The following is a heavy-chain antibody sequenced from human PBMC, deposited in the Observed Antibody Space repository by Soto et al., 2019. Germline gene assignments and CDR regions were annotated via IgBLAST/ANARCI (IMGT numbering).Heavy chain of an antibody. CDR2: IWYDGSNK. CDR3: ARDHGYSSSQDLDY. J-gene: IGHJ4*02. D-gene: IGHD6-13*01. CDR1: GFTFSSYG. V-gene: IGHV3-33*01. Sequence: ESGGGVVQPGRSLRLSCAASGFTFSSYGMHWVRQAPGKGLEWVAVIWYDGSNKYYADSVKGRFTISRDNSKNTLYLQMNSLRAEDTAVYYCARDHGYSSSQDLDYWGQGTLVTVSS.